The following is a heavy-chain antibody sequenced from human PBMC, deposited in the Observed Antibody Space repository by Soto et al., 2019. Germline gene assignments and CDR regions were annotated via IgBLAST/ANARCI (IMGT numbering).Heavy chain of an antibody. J-gene: IGHJ4*02. CDR2: VYYRGRS. CDR3: VSQRTTVPTQAYFDY. V-gene: IGHV4-39*01. Sequence: SETLSLTCTVSGGSVTNSSYYWGWIRQSPGKGLEWIGSVYYRGRSYSKSSVKSRVTISVDTSKNRLSLSLDAVTASDPAVYFCVSQRTTVPTQAYFDYWGPEALVTVSS. D-gene: IGHD4-17*01. CDR1: GGSVTNSSYY.